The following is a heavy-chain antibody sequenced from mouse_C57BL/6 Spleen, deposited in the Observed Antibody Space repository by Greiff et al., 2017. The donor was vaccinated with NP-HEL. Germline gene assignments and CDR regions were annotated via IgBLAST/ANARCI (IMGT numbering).Heavy chain of an antibody. D-gene: IGHD1-1*01. CDR2: ISGGGGNT. CDR1: GFTFSSYT. Sequence: EVQRVESGGGLVKPGGSLKLSCAASGFTFSSYTMSWVRQTPEKRLEWVATISGGGGNTYYPDSVKGRFTISRDNAKNTLYLQMSSLRSEDTALYYCARDPHYYGSSYWYFDVWGTGTTVTVSS. J-gene: IGHJ1*03. V-gene: IGHV5-9*01. CDR3: ARDPHYYGSSYWYFDV.